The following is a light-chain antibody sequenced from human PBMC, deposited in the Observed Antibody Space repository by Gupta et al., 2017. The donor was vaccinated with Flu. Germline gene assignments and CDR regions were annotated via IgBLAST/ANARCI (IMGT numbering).Light chain of an antibody. CDR2: EVS. Sequence: SITISCTGTSSDVGGDNYVSWYQQHPSKAPELMIYEVSTRPAGVTNRFSGSKTDNTASLTISGLQAEDEADYYCGSYTSSSNVVFGGGTRLTVL. CDR1: SSDVGGDNY. V-gene: IGLV2-14*01. CDR3: GSYTSSSNVV. J-gene: IGLJ2*01.